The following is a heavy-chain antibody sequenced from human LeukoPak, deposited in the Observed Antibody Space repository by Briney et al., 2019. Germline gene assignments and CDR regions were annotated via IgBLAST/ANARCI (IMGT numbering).Heavy chain of an antibody. V-gene: IGHV1-46*01. CDR1: RLNFPSSS. D-gene: IGHD6-19*01. CDR2: INPSVGYP. CDR3: ARDLLAVAGTFH. J-gene: IGHJ4*02. Sequence: ASGKVSFQASRLNFPSSSIHWVRQAPGQGRDWMGVINPSVGYPGYAQKFQGRVTMTRDTSTSTVYMDLSSLRSEDTAVYYCARDLLAVAGTFHWGQGTLVTVSS.